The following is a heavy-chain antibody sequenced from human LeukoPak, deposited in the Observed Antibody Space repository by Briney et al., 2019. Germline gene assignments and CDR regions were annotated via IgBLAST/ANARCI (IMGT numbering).Heavy chain of an antibody. V-gene: IGHV3-21*01. CDR2: ISSSSSYI. Sequence: GGSLRLSCAASGFTFSSHWMSWVRRAPGKGLEWVTSISSSSSYIYYADSVKGRFTISRDNAKNSLYLQMNSLRAEDTAVYYCARDRLEQQLALGWGNWFDPWGQGTLVTVSS. D-gene: IGHD6-13*01. J-gene: IGHJ5*02. CDR1: GFTFSSHW. CDR3: ARDRLEQQLALGWGNWFDP.